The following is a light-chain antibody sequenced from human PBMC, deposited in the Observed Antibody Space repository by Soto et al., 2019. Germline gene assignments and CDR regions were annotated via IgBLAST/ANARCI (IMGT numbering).Light chain of an antibody. CDR3: QQRSNWRVT. J-gene: IGKJ4*01. Sequence: EIVLTQSPDTLSVSPGERATLSCKASQTVSTFLAWYKQNPGQAPRLIGYDASKRAPGIPARFIGSGSGTEFTLTVSSLQPEDFAVYYCQQRSNWRVTFGGGTKV. V-gene: IGKV3-11*01. CDR1: QTVSTF. CDR2: DAS.